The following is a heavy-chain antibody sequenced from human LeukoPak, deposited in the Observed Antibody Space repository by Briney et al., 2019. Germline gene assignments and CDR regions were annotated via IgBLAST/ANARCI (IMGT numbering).Heavy chain of an antibody. CDR1: GFTFSTYA. CDR3: ANRGSPGAFDI. J-gene: IGHJ3*02. V-gene: IGHV3-23*01. Sequence: PGGSLRLSCGASGFTFSTYAMSWVRQAPGKGLEWVSGISGSGGSTYYADSVKGRFTISRDSSKNTLYLQMNSLRAEDTAVYYCANRGSPGAFDIWGQGTMVTVSS. D-gene: IGHD1-26*01. CDR2: ISGSGGST.